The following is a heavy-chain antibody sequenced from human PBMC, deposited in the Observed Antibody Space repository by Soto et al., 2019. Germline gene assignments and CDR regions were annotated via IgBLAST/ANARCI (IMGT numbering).Heavy chain of an antibody. Sequence: QVQLVESGGGVVQPGRSLRLSCAASGFTFSSYGMHWVRQAPGKGLEWVAVIWYDGSNKYYADSVKGRFTISRDNSKNTRYLQMNSLRAEDTAVYYCARVAGYSGSLRDYWGQGTLVTVSS. D-gene: IGHD1-26*01. CDR3: ARVAGYSGSLRDY. CDR1: GFTFSSYG. CDR2: IWYDGSNK. V-gene: IGHV3-33*01. J-gene: IGHJ4*02.